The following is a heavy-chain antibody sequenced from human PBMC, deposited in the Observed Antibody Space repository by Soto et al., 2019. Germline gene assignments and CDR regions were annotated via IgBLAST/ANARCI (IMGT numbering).Heavy chain of an antibody. V-gene: IGHV3-23*01. CDR2: VTRGGSA. CDR1: GLTFSNYA. Sequence: PGGSLRLSCVASGLTFSNYAMTWVRQAPGKGLEWVSGVTRGGSAYYADSVKGRFTISRDNSKNTVFLQMNSLRAEDTAIYYCAKDDCSICNGPAYNFDMDVWGQGTTVTVSS. J-gene: IGHJ6*02. D-gene: IGHD2-15*01. CDR3: AKDDCSICNGPAYNFDMDV.